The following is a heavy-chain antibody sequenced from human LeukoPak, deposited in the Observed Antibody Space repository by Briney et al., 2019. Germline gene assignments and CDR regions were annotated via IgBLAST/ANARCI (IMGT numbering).Heavy chain of an antibody. D-gene: IGHD3-10*01. Sequence: GGSLRLSCAASGFTFSSYAMSWVRQAPGKGLEGVSAISVSGGSTYYADSVKGRFTISRDNSKNTLYLQMNSLRAEDTAVYYCAHPYYYGSGSYYNEEDAFDIWGQGTMVTVSS. CDR1: GFTFSSYA. V-gene: IGHV3-23*01. J-gene: IGHJ3*02. CDR2: ISVSGGST. CDR3: AHPYYYGSGSYYNEEDAFDI.